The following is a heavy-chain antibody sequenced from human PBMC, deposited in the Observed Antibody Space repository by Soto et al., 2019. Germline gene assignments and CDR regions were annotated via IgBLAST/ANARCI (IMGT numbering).Heavy chain of an antibody. V-gene: IGHV6-1*01. J-gene: IGHJ6*02. Sequence: SQTLSLTCAISGDSVSSNSAAWNWIRQSPSRGLEWLGRTYYRSKWYNDYAVSVKSRITINPDTSKNQFSLKLSSVTAADTAVYYCARAQPIPYDFWSGYSVYYYYYGMDVWGQGTTVTVSS. CDR1: GDSVSSNSAA. CDR3: ARAQPIPYDFWSGYSVYYYYYGMDV. CDR2: TYYRSKWYN. D-gene: IGHD3-3*01.